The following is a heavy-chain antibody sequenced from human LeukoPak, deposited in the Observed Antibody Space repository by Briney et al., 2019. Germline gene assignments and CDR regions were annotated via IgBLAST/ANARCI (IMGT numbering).Heavy chain of an antibody. V-gene: IGHV3-23*01. CDR1: GITLSNYG. CDR3: AKRGVVIRVILVGFHKEAYYFDS. J-gene: IGHJ4*02. CDR2: IRGSGGGT. Sequence: HPGGPLRLSCAVSGITLSNYGMSWVRQAPGKGLEWVAGIRGSGGGTNYADAVKGRFTISRDNRKNTLHLQMNSLRAKDTAVYFCAKRGVVIRVILVGFHKEAYYFDSWGQGALVIVSS. D-gene: IGHD3-22*01.